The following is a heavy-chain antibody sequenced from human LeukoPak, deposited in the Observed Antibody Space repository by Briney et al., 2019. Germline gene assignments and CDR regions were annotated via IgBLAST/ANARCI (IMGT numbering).Heavy chain of an antibody. D-gene: IGHD6-13*01. Sequence: SETLSLTCAVYGGSFSGYYWSWIRQPPGKGLEWIGEINHSGSTNYNPSLKSRVTISVDTSKNQFSLKLSSVTAADTAVYYCARGRHSSPYYYYYGMDVWGQGTTVTVSS. V-gene: IGHV4-34*01. CDR1: GGSFSGYY. CDR2: INHSGST. CDR3: ARGRHSSPYYYYYGMDV. J-gene: IGHJ6*02.